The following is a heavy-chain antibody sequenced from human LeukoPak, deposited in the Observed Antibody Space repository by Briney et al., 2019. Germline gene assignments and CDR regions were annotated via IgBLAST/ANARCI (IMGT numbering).Heavy chain of an antibody. Sequence: GSLRLSCAASGFTFSSYAMNWVRQAPEKGLEWVSTISGSGGSTYYADSVKGRFTISRDNSKNTLYLQMNSLRAEDTAVYYCAKAHRRSGAFDIWGQGTMVTVSS. D-gene: IGHD3-3*01. CDR3: AKAHRRSGAFDI. J-gene: IGHJ3*02. CDR1: GFTFSSYA. CDR2: ISGSGGST. V-gene: IGHV3-23*01.